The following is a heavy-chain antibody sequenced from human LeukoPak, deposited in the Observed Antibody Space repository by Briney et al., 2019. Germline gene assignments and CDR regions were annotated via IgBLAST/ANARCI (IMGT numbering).Heavy chain of an antibody. J-gene: IGHJ4*02. V-gene: IGHV4-59*01. CDR3: ARIANSGYYLFHY. CDR1: GASISSYY. D-gene: IGHD3-22*01. Sequence: SETLSLTCTVSGASISSYYWSWIRQPPGKGLEWIAYIFYSGSTNYNPSLKSRVTISVDTSKNQFSLKVNSVTAADTAVYYCARIANSGYYLFHYWRQGTLVSVPS. CDR2: IFYSGST.